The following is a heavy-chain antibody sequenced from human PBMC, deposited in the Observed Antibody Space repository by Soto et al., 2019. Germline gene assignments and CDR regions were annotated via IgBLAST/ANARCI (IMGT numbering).Heavy chain of an antibody. CDR3: ASSAYCGGDCYPTLDY. J-gene: IGHJ4*02. D-gene: IGHD2-21*02. V-gene: IGHV1-69*01. Sequence: QVQLVQSGAEVKKPGSSVKVSCKASGGTFSSYAISWVRQAPGQGLEWMGGIIPIFGTANYAQKFQGRVTITADESTSIAYMELSSLRSEDTAVYYCASSAYCGGDCYPTLDYWGQGTLVTVSS. CDR1: GGTFSSYA. CDR2: IIPIFGTA.